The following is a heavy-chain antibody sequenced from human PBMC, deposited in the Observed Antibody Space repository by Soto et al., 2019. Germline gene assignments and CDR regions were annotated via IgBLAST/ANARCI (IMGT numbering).Heavy chain of an antibody. J-gene: IGHJ6*02. CDR2: IYYSGST. D-gene: IGHD6-25*01. Sequence: KPSETLSFTCSVSGGSISSVGHYWTWIRQQPGKGLEWIGYIYYSGSTDYNPSLKSRVTISVDRSKNQFSLNLSSVTAADTAIYYCARESGGYDSSTRYGLDVWGQGTTVTVSS. CDR1: GGSISSVGHY. CDR3: ARESGGYDSSTRYGLDV. V-gene: IGHV4-31*03.